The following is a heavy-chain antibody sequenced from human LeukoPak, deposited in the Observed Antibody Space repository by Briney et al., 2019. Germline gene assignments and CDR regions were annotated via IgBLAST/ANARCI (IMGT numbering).Heavy chain of an antibody. CDR2: IYYSGST. D-gene: IGHD2-15*01. CDR1: GGSISSYY. CDR3: ARADIVVGIDY. J-gene: IGHJ4*02. Sequence: SEILSLTCTVSGGSISSYYWSWIRQPPGKGLEWIGYIYYSGSTNYNPSLKSRVTISVDTSKNQFSLKLSSVTAADTAVYYCARADIVVGIDYWGQGTLVTVSS. V-gene: IGHV4-59*01.